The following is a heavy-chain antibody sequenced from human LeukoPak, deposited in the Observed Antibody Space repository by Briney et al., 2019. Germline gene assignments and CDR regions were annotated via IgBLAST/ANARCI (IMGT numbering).Heavy chain of an antibody. V-gene: IGHV4-59*12. J-gene: IGHJ4*02. CDR1: GGSISSYY. D-gene: IGHD3-9*01. CDR3: ARAEATYYNIY. Sequence: SETLSLTCTVSGGSISSYYWSWIRQPPGKGLEWIGYIYYSGSTNYNPSLKSRVTISVDTSKNQFSLKLSSVTAADTAVYYCARAEATYYNIYWGQGTLVTVSS. CDR2: IYYSGST.